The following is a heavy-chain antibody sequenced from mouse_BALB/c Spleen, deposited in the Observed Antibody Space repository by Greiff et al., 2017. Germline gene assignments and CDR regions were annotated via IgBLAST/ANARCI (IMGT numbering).Heavy chain of an antibody. D-gene: IGHD4-1*01. Sequence: EVQLQQSGAELVRSGASVKLSCTASGFNIKDYYMHWVKQRPEQGLEWIGWIDPENGDTEYALKFQGKATMTADTSSNTAYLQLSSLTSEDTAVYYCNANNWAWFAYWGQGTLVTVSA. V-gene: IGHV14-4*02. J-gene: IGHJ3*01. CDR1: GFNIKDYY. CDR3: NANNWAWFAY. CDR2: IDPENGDT.